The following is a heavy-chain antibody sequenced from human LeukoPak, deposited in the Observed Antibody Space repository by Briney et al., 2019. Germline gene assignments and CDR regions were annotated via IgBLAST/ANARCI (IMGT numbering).Heavy chain of an antibody. CDR3: ASKPRGESRPFDY. Sequence: ASVKVSCKASGYTFTAHAVHCVRQAPGQRLEWMGWINVASGDTGYSQRFQDRVTITRDTSASTGYMEMSSLISEDTAVYYCASKPRGESRPFDYWGQGTLVTVSS. CDR2: INVASGDT. J-gene: IGHJ4*02. V-gene: IGHV1-3*01. D-gene: IGHD3-16*01. CDR1: GYTFTAHA.